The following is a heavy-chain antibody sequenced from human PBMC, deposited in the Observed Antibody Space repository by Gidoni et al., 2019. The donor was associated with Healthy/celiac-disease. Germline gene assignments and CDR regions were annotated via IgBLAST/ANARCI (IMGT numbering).Heavy chain of an antibody. CDR2: IYWDDDK. Sequence: QITLKESGPTLVKPTQTLTLTCTFSGFSLSTSGVGGGWIRHPPGKALGWLGLIYWDDDKRYSPSLKSRLTITKDTSKNQVVRTMTNMDPVDTATYYCAHSYEFWSGYSFDYWGQGTLVTVSS. CDR3: AHSYEFWSGYSFDY. D-gene: IGHD3-3*01. V-gene: IGHV2-5*02. J-gene: IGHJ4*02. CDR1: GFSLSTSGVG.